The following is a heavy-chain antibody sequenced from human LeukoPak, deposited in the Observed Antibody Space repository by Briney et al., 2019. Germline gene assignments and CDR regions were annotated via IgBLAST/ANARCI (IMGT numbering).Heavy chain of an antibody. D-gene: IGHD4-11*01. CDR1: GGSFNKYY. CDR2: INRSGST. J-gene: IGHJ4*02. CDR3: ARSGPTTVLYLD. V-gene: IGHV4-34*01. Sequence: SETLSLTCDVSGGSFNKYYWSWIRQPPGKGLEWIGEINRSGSTNYNPSLTSRVTISVDTSKNQFSLKLSSVTAADTAVYFCARSGPTTVLYLDWGQGTLVTVSS.